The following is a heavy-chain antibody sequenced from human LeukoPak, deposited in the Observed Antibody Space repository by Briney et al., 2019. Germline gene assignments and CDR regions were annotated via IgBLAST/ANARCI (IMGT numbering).Heavy chain of an antibody. CDR3: ARVPRGDYYYGMDV. CDR2: VSYSGST. J-gene: IGHJ6*02. V-gene: IGHV4-59*01. Sequence: PSETLSLTCTVSGGAISSYYWSWIRQPPGKGLEWIGHVSYSGSTNHNPSLKSRVTISVDTSKNQFSLKLTSVTAADTAMYYCARVPRGDYYYGMDVWGQGTTVTVSS. D-gene: IGHD3-10*01. CDR1: GGAISSYY.